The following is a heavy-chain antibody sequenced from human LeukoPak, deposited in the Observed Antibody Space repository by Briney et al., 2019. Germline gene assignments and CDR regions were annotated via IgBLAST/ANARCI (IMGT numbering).Heavy chain of an antibody. CDR2: IWYDGSDK. V-gene: IGHV3-33*01. CDR3: ASATSNYYYYGLDV. CDR1: GFIFSNYG. J-gene: IGHJ6*02. Sequence: PGRSLRLSCAASGFIFSNYGMHWVRQAPGEGLEWVAVIWYDGSDKYYADSVKGRLTISRDNSKNTLYLQMSSLRAEDTAVYYCASATSNYYYYGLDVWGQGTTVTVSS.